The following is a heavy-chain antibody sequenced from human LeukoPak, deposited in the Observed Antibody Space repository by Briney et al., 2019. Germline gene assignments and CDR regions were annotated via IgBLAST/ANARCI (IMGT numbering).Heavy chain of an antibody. CDR2: IYPGDSDT. D-gene: IGHD3-3*01. CDR3: ARLHYDFWSGLIDC. V-gene: IGHV5-51*01. J-gene: IGHJ4*02. CDR1: GYSFTSYW. Sequence: GESLKISCKGPGYSFTSYWIGWVRQMPGKGLECMGIIYPGDSDTRYSPSFQGQVTISADKSISTAYLQWSSLKASDTAMYYCARLHYDFWSGLIDCWGQGTLVTVSS.